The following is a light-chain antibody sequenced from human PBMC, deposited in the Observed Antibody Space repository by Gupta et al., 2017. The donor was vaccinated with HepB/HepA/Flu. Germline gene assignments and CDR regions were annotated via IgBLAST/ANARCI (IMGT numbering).Light chain of an antibody. CDR3: QVWDRSVV. V-gene: IGLV3-9*01. CDR2: RDS. J-gene: IGLJ2*01. CDR1: NIGRKN. Sequence: SYELSQPLSVSVSLGQTARITCGGNNIGRKNVHWYQQKPGQAPVLVIYRDSNRPSGIPERFSGSNSGNTANLTISRAQAGDEADYYCQVWDRSVVFGGGTKLTVL.